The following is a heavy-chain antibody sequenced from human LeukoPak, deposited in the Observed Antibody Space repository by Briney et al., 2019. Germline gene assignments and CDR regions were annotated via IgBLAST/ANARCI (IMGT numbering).Heavy chain of an antibody. CDR3: ARDFVPHTEWLVPVDY. CDR2: ISAYNGNT. J-gene: IGHJ4*02. V-gene: IGHV1-18*01. D-gene: IGHD6-19*01. Sequence: ASVKVSCKASGYTFTSYGISWVRQAPGQGLEWMGWISAYNGNTNYAQKLQGRVTMTTDTSTSTAYMELRSLRSDDTAVYYCARDFVPHTEWLVPVDYWGQGTLVTVSS. CDR1: GYTFTSYG.